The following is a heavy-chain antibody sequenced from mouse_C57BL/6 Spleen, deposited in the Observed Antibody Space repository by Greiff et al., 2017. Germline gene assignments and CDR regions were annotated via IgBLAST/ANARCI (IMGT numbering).Heavy chain of an antibody. CDR1: GYSFTSYY. J-gene: IGHJ1*03. CDR3: ARGAPYDYDVYWYFDV. D-gene: IGHD2-4*01. CDR2: IYPGSGNT. V-gene: IGHV1-66*01. Sequence: QVQLKQSGPELVKPGASVKISCKASGYSFTSYYIHWVKQRPGQGLEWIGWIYPGSGNTKYNEKFKGKATLTADTSSSPAYMQLSSLTSEDSAVYYCARGAPYDYDVYWYFDVWGTGTTVTVSS.